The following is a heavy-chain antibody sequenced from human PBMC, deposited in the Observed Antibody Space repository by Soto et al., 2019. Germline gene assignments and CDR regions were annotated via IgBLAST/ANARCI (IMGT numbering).Heavy chain of an antibody. Sequence: GESLKISCAASGFTFSSYAMHWVRQAPGKGLEWVAVVSHDGRNTHYADSVKGRFTISRDSSKNTVSLEMTSLRAEDTAVYYCAKGGRQWLVTSDFNYWGQGALVTVSS. V-gene: IGHV3-30*04. CDR3: AKGGRQWLVTSDFNY. CDR2: VSHDGRNT. J-gene: IGHJ4*02. CDR1: GFTFSSYA. D-gene: IGHD6-19*01.